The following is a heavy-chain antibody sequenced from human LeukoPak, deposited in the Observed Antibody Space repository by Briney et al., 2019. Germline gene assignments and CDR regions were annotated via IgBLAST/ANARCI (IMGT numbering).Heavy chain of an antibody. Sequence: GGSLRLSCAASGFTLSSYNMNWVRQAPGKGLEWLSYISSSGNTIYYADSVKGRFTISRDNAKNSLYLQMNSLRAEDTAVYYCARAYSSGWYSDAFDIWGQGTMVTVSS. CDR3: ARAYSSGWYSDAFDI. CDR2: ISSSGNTI. V-gene: IGHV3-48*04. D-gene: IGHD6-19*01. CDR1: GFTLSSYN. J-gene: IGHJ3*02.